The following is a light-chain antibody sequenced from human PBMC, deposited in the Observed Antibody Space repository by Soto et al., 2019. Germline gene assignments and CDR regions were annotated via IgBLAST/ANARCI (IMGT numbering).Light chain of an antibody. CDR3: QQYGSSPPNT. J-gene: IGKJ5*01. CDR1: QSVSSTY. V-gene: IGKV3-20*01. Sequence: EIVLTQSPGTLSLSPGERATLSCRASQSVSSTYLAWYQQKPGQAPRLLIYGASSRATGLPDRFIGSGSGTYFTLTISRLQPEDFAVYYCQQYGSSPPNTFGQGTRLEIK. CDR2: GAS.